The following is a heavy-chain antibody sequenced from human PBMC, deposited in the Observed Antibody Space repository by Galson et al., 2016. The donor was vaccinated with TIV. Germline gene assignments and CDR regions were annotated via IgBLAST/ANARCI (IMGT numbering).Heavy chain of an antibody. V-gene: IGHV1-2*02. Sequence: SVKVSCKASGFTFTGYHIRWLRQAPGQGLEWIGWINPNTGGAVYAPRVHGRITTTRDTSISTVYLALNSLISDDTAVYYCARDGGASGREWFFDVWGRGPLVTVSS. J-gene: IGHJ2*01. CDR2: INPNTGGA. CDR1: GFTFTGYH. D-gene: IGHD1-26*01. CDR3: ARDGGASGREWFFDV.